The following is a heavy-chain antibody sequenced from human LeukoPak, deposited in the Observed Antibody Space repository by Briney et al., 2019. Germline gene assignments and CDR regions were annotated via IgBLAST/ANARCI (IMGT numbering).Heavy chain of an antibody. D-gene: IGHD1-26*01. CDR1: GGSISSDNW. CDR3: ARDAARELPGY. CDR2: IYHSGTT. V-gene: IGHV4-4*02. J-gene: IGHJ4*02. Sequence: SGTLSLTCAVSGGSISSDNWWSWVRQPPGKGLEWIGEIYHSGTTNYNPSLKSRVTISVGKSNNQFSLQLSSVTAADTAVYYCARDAARELPGYWGQGTLVTVSS.